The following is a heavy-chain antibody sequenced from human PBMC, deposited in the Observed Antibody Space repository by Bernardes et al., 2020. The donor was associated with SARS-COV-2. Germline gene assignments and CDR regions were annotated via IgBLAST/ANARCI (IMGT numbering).Heavy chain of an antibody. CDR3: ATVLSSSWYYYYYGMDV. CDR2: ISYDGSNK. Sequence: GGSLRLSCAASGFTFSSYAMHWVRQAPGKGLEWVAVISYDGSNKYYADSVKGRFTISRDNSKNTLYLQMNSLRAEDTAVYYCATVLSSSWYYYYYGMDVWGQGTTVTVSS. J-gene: IGHJ6*02. CDR1: GFTFSSYA. V-gene: IGHV3-30-3*01. D-gene: IGHD6-13*01.